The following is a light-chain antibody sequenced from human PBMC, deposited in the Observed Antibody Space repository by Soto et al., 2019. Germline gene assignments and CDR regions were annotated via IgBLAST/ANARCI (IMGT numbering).Light chain of an antibody. V-gene: IGLV1-47*01. CDR1: SSNVGRNN. CDR3: AAWDDSLSAWV. CDR2: RND. J-gene: IGLJ3*02. Sequence: QSVVTQPPSASATPGQRVIISCSGSSSNVGRNNVHWYQQFPGTAPKLLIYRNDQRPPGVPDRFSGSKSGTSASLAISGLRSEDEADYYCAAWDDSLSAWVFGGGTKLTVL.